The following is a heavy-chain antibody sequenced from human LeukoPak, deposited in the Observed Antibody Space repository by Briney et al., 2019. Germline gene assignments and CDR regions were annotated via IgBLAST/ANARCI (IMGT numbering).Heavy chain of an antibody. J-gene: IGHJ6*03. D-gene: IGHD3-10*01. CDR2: ISASGGST. Sequence: GGSLRLSCAASGFTLSSYAMSWVRQAPGKGLEWVSSISASGGSTNYADSVKGRFTISRDNSKNTVYLQMSSLGAEDTAVYYCAKVMKGSERLTMVRGVIIKTAGLYYMDVWGKGTTVTVSS. V-gene: IGHV3-23*01. CDR1: GFTLSSYA. CDR3: AKVMKGSERLTMVRGVIIKTAGLYYMDV.